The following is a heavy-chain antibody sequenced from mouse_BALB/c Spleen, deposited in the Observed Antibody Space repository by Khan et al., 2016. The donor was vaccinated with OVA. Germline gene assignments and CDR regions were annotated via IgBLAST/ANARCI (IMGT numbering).Heavy chain of an antibody. CDR1: GYSITSGYA. CDR2: ISYSGGT. D-gene: IGHD1-1*01. CDR3: ARGNYYGYYFDY. J-gene: IGHJ2*01. Sequence: EVQLVESGPGLVKPSQSLSLTCTVTGYSITSGYAWNWIRQFPGNKLEWMGYISYSGGTSYNPSLKSRISITRDTSKNQFYLQLNSVTTEDTATYYCARGNYYGYYFDYWGQGTPVTVSS. V-gene: IGHV3-2*02.